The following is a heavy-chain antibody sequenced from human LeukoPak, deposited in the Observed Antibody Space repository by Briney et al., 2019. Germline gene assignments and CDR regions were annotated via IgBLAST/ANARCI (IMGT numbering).Heavy chain of an antibody. J-gene: IGHJ6*02. CDR1: GFTFSSYA. V-gene: IGHV3-23*01. D-gene: IGHD3-9*01. Sequence: PGGSLRLSCAASGFTFSSYAMSWVRQAPGKGLEWVSAISGSGGSTYYADSVKGRFTISRGNSKNTLYLQMNSLRAEDTAVYYCAKANFDWRYYYYGMDVWGQGTTVTVSS. CDR3: AKANFDWRYYYYGMDV. CDR2: ISGSGGST.